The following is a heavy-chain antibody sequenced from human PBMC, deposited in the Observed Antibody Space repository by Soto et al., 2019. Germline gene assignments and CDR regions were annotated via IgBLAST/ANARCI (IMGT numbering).Heavy chain of an antibody. V-gene: IGHV4-34*10. CDR2: VNHTGGT. CDR1: GGSVNGYY. J-gene: IGHJ5*02. D-gene: IGHD3-9*01. CDR3: ARENLRWFDH. Sequence: XETLSLTCAVYGGSVNGYYWNWIRQPPGKGLDWIGVVNHTGGTHYNPSLKSRVTMSVDTSKNQFSLRLSSVTAADTAVYYCARENLRWFDHWGQGTQVTVSS.